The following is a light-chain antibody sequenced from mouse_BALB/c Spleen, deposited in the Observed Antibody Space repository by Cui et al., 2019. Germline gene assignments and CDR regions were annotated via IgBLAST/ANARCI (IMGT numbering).Light chain of an antibody. J-gene: IGKJ2*01. V-gene: IGKV4-59*01. CDR1: SSVSY. CDR3: QQWSSNPPT. CDR2: DTS. Sequence: QIVLTQSPAIMSASPGEKVTMTSSASSSVSYMHWYQQKSGTSPKRWIYDTSKLASGVPARFSGSGSGPSYSLTISSMEAEDAATYYCQQWSSNPPTFGGGTKLEIK.